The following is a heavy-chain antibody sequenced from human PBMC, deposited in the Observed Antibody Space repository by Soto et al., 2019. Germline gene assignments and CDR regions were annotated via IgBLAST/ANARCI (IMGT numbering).Heavy chain of an antibody. CDR2: IIPIFGTA. Sequence: AASVKVSCKASGGTFSSYAISWVRQAPGQGLEWMGGIIPIFGTANYAQKFQGRVTITADESTSTAYMELSSLRSEDTAVYYCARRASYGGDYYYGMDVWGQGTTVTVSS. D-gene: IGHD4-17*01. CDR3: ARRASYGGDYYYGMDV. CDR1: GGTFSSYA. J-gene: IGHJ6*02. V-gene: IGHV1-69*13.